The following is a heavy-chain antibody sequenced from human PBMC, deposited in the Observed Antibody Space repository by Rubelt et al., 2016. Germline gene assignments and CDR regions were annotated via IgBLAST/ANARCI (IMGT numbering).Heavy chain of an antibody. J-gene: IGHJ6*02. Sequence: QVQLQESGPGLVKPSETLSLTCTVSGGSISKYYWSWIRQPPGKGLEWLVYIFYSGSTNDNPSLKSRVTLSVDTSKNQFSLKRGSVTAADTAVYYCARDVNGDGIYYYDDGMDVWGQGTTVTVSS. CDR2: IFYSGST. CDR1: GGSISKYY. D-gene: IGHD4-17*01. CDR3: ARDVNGDGIYYYDDGMDV. V-gene: IGHV4-59*01.